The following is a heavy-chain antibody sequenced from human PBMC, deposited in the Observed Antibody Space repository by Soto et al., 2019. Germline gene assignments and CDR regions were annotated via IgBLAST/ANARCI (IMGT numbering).Heavy chain of an antibody. CDR1: GGTFSSYA. J-gene: IGHJ6*02. V-gene: IGHV1-69*13. D-gene: IGHD1-1*01. Sequence: SVKVSCKASGGTFSSYAISWVRQAPGQGLEWMGGIIPIFGTANYAQKFQGRVTITADESTSTAYMELSSLRSEDTAVYYCARDDLELERAPGLYYYGMDVWGQGTTVTVSS. CDR2: IIPIFGTA. CDR3: ARDDLELERAPGLYYYGMDV.